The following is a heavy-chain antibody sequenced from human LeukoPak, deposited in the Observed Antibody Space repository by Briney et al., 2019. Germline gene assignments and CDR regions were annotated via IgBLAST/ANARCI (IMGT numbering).Heavy chain of an antibody. D-gene: IGHD6-19*01. Sequence: SETLSLTCTVSGGSISSSSYYWGWIRQPPGKGLEWIGIIYYSGSTDYNPSLKSRVTISVDTSKNQFSLKLSSVTAADTAVYYCARTAIAGARHFDYWGQGTLVTVSS. CDR2: IYYSGST. CDR1: GGSISSSSYY. J-gene: IGHJ4*02. V-gene: IGHV4-39*01. CDR3: ARTAIAGARHFDY.